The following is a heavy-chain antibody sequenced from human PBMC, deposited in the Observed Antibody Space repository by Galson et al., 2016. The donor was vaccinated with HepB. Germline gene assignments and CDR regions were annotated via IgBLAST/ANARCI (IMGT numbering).Heavy chain of an antibody. CDR3: ARERNNACDI. V-gene: IGHV4-31*03. CDR2: IYFSGSA. D-gene: IGHD4-11*01. Sequence: TLSLTCTVSGGSIRSGGYYWSWIRQLPGKGLEWIGYIYFSGSAYYSLSLKSRLTISVDTSKNQFSLNLTSVTAADSALYYCARERNNACDIWGQGTVVSDSP. CDR1: GGSIRSGGYY. J-gene: IGHJ3*02.